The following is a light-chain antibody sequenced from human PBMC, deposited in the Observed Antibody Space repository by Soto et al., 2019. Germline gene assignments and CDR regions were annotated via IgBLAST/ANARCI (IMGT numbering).Light chain of an antibody. J-gene: IGLJ1*01. CDR2: ENN. Sequence: QSVLTQPPSVSEAPGQRVTISCTGSSSNIGAGYEAHWYQQVPGTAPKLLIYENNNRPSGVPDRFSGSKPGTSASLAITGLQAEDEAEYYCQSYDSSLSGYVVGTGTEVTVL. CDR3: QSYDSSLSGYV. CDR1: SSNIGAGYE. V-gene: IGLV1-40*01.